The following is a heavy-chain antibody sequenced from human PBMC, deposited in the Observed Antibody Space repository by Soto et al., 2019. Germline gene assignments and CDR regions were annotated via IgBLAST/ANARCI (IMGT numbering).Heavy chain of an antibody. CDR2: INSDGSGT. Sequence: PGGSLRLSCAASGFTFSSYWMHWVRQAPGKGLVWVSRINSDGSGTSYADSVKGRFTISRDNAKNTLYLQMNSLRAEDTAVYYCARGGDEKTADGYNWFDYWGQGTLVTVSS. V-gene: IGHV3-74*01. J-gene: IGHJ4*02. CDR1: GFTFSSYW. D-gene: IGHD1-1*01. CDR3: ARGGDEKTADGYNWFDY.